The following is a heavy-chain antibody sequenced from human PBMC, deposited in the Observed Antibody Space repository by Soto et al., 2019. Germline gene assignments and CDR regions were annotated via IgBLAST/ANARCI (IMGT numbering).Heavy chain of an antibody. CDR3: ARDSGDYGPSNA. CDR1: GIIFTGYG. V-gene: IGHV3-74*01. Sequence: GGSLRLSCAASGIIFTGYGMHWVRQAPGKGLVWVSRINSDGSSTSYADSVKGRFTISRDNAKNTLYLQMNSLRAEDTAVYYCARDSGDYGPSNAWGQGTLVTVSS. D-gene: IGHD4-17*01. J-gene: IGHJ5*02. CDR2: INSDGSST.